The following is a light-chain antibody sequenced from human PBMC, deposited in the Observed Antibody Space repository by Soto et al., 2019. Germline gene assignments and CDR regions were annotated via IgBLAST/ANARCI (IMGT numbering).Light chain of an antibody. CDR2: HAS. CDR1: QNINNN. J-gene: IGKJ4*01. CDR3: QQYNDWPLT. V-gene: IGKV3-15*01. Sequence: EIVMTQSPATLSVSPGERGTLSCRASQNINNNLAWYQQKPGQVPRLLIYHASTGATGIPARFSGSGSGTELTLTISSVQSEDFAVYYCQQYNDWPLTFGGGTKVEIK.